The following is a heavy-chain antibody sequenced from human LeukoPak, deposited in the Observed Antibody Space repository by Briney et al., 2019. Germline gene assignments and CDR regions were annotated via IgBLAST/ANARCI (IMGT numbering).Heavy chain of an antibody. Sequence: SQTLSLTCAISGDSVSSNSAAWNWIRQSPSRGLEWLGRTYYRSKWYNDYAVSVKSRITINPDTSKNQFSLQLNSVTPEDTAVYYCARVQGWWGAVAGSGYFDYWGQGTLVTVSS. V-gene: IGHV6-1*01. D-gene: IGHD6-19*01. CDR1: GDSVSSNSAA. CDR2: TYYRSKWYN. J-gene: IGHJ4*02. CDR3: ARVQGWWGAVAGSGYFDY.